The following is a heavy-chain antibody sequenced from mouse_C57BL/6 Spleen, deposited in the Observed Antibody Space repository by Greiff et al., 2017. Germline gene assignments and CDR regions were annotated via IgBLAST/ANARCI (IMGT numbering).Heavy chain of an antibody. CDR1: GYTFTSYW. Sequence: VQLQQPGTELVKPGASVKLSCKASGYTFTSYWMHWVKQRPGQGLEWIGNINPSNGGTNYNEKFKSKATLTVDKSSGTAYMQLSSLTSEDSAVYYCARGSTVVPYWYFDVWGTGTTVTVSS. D-gene: IGHD1-1*01. CDR3: ARGSTVVPYWYFDV. J-gene: IGHJ1*03. CDR2: INPSNGGT. V-gene: IGHV1-53*01.